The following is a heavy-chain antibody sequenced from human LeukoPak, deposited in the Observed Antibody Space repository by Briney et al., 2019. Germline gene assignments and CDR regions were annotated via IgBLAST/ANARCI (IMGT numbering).Heavy chain of an antibody. J-gene: IGHJ5*02. CDR3: ARGILWFGESNWFDP. CDR1: GYTFTGYY. CDR2: INPNSGGT. D-gene: IGHD3-10*01. Sequence: ASVKVSCKASGYTFTGYYMHWVRQAPGQGLEWMGCINPNSGGTNYAQKFQGRVTMTRDTSISTAYMELSRLRSDDTAVYYCARGILWFGESNWFDPWGQGTLVTVSS. V-gene: IGHV1-2*02.